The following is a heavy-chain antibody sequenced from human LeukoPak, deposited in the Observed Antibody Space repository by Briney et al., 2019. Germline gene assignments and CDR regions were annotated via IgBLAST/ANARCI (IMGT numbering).Heavy chain of an antibody. CDR3: ARQDYDYVWGSYRPDAFDI. Sequence: PGGSLRLSCAASGFTVSSNYMSWVRQAPGKGLEWVSVIYSGGSTYYADSVKGRFTISRDNSKNTLYLQMNSLRAEDTAVYYCARQDYDYVWGSYRPDAFDIWGQGTMVTVSS. D-gene: IGHD3-16*02. V-gene: IGHV3-53*01. CDR1: GFTVSSNY. J-gene: IGHJ3*02. CDR2: IYSGGST.